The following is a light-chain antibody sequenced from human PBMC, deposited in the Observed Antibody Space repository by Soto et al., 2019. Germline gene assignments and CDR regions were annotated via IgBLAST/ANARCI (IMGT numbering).Light chain of an antibody. Sequence: QAVVTQPPSASGTPGQRVTISCSGSSSNIETNSVNWYQHLPGTAPKLLIYSNNQRPSGVPDRFSGSKSGTSASLAISGLQSEDEADYYCAAWDDSLNGVVFGGGTKVTVL. CDR1: SSNIETNS. CDR3: AAWDDSLNGVV. J-gene: IGLJ2*01. V-gene: IGLV1-44*01. CDR2: SNN.